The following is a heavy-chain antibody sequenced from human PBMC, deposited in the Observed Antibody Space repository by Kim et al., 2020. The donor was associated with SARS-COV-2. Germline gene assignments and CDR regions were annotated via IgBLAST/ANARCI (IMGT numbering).Heavy chain of an antibody. CDR2: IYYSGST. D-gene: IGHD3-3*01. J-gene: IGHJ5*02. CDR3: ARDLWREPGRFDP. V-gene: IGHV4-59*01. Sequence: SETLSLTCTVSGGSISSYYWSWIRQPPGKGLEWIGYIYYSGSTNYNPSLKSRVTISVDTSKNQFSLKLSSVTAADTAVYYCARDLWREPGRFDPWGQGTLVTVSS. CDR1: GGSISSYY.